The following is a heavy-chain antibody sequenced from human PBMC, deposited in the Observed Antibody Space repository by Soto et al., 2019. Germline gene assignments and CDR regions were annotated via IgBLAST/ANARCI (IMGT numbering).Heavy chain of an antibody. CDR1: GGSVSSGSYY. D-gene: IGHD1-26*01. CDR2: IYYSGST. J-gene: IGHJ3*02. Sequence: PSETLSLTCTVSGGSVSSGSYYWSWIRQPPGKGLEWIGYIYYSGSTNYNPSLKSRVTISVDTSKNQFSLKLSSVTAADTAVYYCARDRRGVSSGSYYGVHAFDIWGQGTMVTVSS. V-gene: IGHV4-61*01. CDR3: ARDRRGVSSGSYYGVHAFDI.